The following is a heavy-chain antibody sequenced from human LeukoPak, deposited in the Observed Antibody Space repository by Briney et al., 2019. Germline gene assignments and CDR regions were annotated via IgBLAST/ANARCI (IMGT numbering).Heavy chain of an antibody. D-gene: IGHD2/OR15-2a*01. CDR2: INHSGST. J-gene: IGHJ4*02. CDR1: GGSISGYY. CDR3: ARALSTGGLPFDY. Sequence: SETLSLTCTVSGGSISGYYWSWIRQPPGKGLEWIGEINHSGSTNYNPSLKSRVTISVDTSKNQFSLKLSSVTAADTAVYYCARALSTGGLPFDYWGQGTLVTVSS. V-gene: IGHV4-34*01.